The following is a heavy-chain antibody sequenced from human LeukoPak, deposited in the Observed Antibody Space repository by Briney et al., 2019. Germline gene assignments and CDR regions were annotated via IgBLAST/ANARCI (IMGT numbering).Heavy chain of an antibody. D-gene: IGHD4-23*01. V-gene: IGHV3-7*05. CDR2: IKGDGSDN. CDR3: AKDFYGGNSRWFDP. CDR1: GFTFSSYW. J-gene: IGHJ5*02. Sequence: GGSLRLSCAASGFTFSSYWMSWVRQAPGKGLEWVANIKGDGSDNHYVDSVRGRFTISRDNAKNSLYLQMNSLRAEDTAVYYCAKDFYGGNSRWFDPWGQGTLVTVSS.